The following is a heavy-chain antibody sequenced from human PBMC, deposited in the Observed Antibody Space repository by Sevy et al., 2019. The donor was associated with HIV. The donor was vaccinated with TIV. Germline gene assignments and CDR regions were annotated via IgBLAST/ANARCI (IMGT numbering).Heavy chain of an antibody. Sequence: LGGSLRLSCTASGFTFSSYSMNWVRQAPGKGLEWVSSISYSSFYKYYADSVKGRFTISRDNAKNSLYLQMNSLRADDAAVYYCARDEGSSGFDAFDIWGQGTMVTVSS. CDR2: ISYSSFYK. D-gene: IGHD3-22*01. J-gene: IGHJ3*02. CDR3: ARDEGSSGFDAFDI. CDR1: GFTFSSYS. V-gene: IGHV3-21*01.